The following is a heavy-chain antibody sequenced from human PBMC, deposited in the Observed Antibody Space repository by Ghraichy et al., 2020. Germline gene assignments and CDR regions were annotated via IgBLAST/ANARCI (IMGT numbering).Heavy chain of an antibody. CDR2: ISGSGGYA. CDR3: AGRIAGLFDY. Sequence: GGSLRLSCAASGFTFSSYAMSWVRQAPGKGLEWVSAISGSGGYAYYADSVKGRFTISRDNSKNTLYLQMSSLRAEDTAVYYCAGRIAGLFDYWGQGTLVTVSS. CDR1: GFTFSSYA. D-gene: IGHD6-13*01. J-gene: IGHJ4*02. V-gene: IGHV3-23*01.